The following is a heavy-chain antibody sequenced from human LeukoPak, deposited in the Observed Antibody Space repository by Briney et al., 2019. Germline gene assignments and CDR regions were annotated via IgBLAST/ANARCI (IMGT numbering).Heavy chain of an antibody. CDR3: ARGLHDRSWYGAH. J-gene: IGHJ4*02. CDR2: LPPDGSYQ. CDR1: GFTFSNYT. Sequence: GGSLRLSCAASGFTFSNYTMQWVRQAPGKGLEWVALLPPDGSYQYYADSLKGRFTISRDNFKNALYLQMNSLRLEDTAVYYCARGLHDRSWYGAHWGQGTLLSVSS. D-gene: IGHD6-13*01. V-gene: IGHV3-30*04.